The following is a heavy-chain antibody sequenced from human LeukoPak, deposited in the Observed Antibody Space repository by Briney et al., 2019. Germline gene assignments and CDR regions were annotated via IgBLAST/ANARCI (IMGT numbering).Heavy chain of an antibody. CDR2: IKQDGSEK. CDR1: GFTFSSYW. V-gene: IGHV3-7*01. CDR3: ARDAEAFRQVGPRFDI. J-gene: IGHJ3*02. Sequence: GGSLRLSCAASGFTFSSYWMSWVRQAPGKGLEWVANIKQDGSEKYYVDSVKGRFTISRDNAKNSLYLQMNSLRAEDTAVYYCARDAEAFRQVGPRFDIWGQGIMVTVSS.